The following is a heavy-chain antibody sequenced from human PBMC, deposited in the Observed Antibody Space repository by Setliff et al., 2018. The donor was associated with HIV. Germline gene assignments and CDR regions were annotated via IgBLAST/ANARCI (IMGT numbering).Heavy chain of an antibody. Sequence: SETLSLTCNVSGGSIRSSDYYWGWIRQPPGKGLESIGSIYYSGSTYYKPSLKSRVTILVDSSRNQFSLRLSSVTAADTAVYYCARHRYYDILFDPWSQGTLVTVSS. CDR2: IYYSGST. V-gene: IGHV4-39*01. CDR3: ARHRYYDILFDP. D-gene: IGHD3-9*01. CDR1: GGSIRSSDYY. J-gene: IGHJ5*02.